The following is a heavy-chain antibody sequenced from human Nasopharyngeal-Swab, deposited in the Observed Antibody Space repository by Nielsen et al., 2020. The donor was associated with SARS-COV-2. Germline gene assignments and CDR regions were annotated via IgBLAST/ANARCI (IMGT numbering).Heavy chain of an antibody. V-gene: IGHV2-5*02. CDR3: ARAYYYDSSGCHFDY. D-gene: IGHD3-22*01. Sequence: WLRQPPGKALEWLALIYWDDDKRYSPSLKSRLTITKDTSKNQVVLTMTNMDPVDTATYYCARAYYYDSSGCHFDYWGQGTLVTVSS. J-gene: IGHJ4*02. CDR2: IYWDDDK.